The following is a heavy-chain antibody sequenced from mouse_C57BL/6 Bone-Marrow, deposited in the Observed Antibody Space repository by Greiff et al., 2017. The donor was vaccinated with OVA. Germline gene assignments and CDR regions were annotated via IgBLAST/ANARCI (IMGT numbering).Heavy chain of an antibody. V-gene: IGHV5-4*01. Sequence: DVMLVESGGGLVKPGGSLKLSCAASGFTFSSYAMSWVRQTPEKRLEWVATISDGGSYTYYPDNVKGRFTISRNNAKNNLYLQMSHLKSEDTAMYYCARDGHGSSFYYYAMDYWGQGTSVTVSS. CDR2: ISDGGSYT. D-gene: IGHD1-1*01. CDR3: ARDGHGSSFYYYAMDY. CDR1: GFTFSSYA. J-gene: IGHJ4*01.